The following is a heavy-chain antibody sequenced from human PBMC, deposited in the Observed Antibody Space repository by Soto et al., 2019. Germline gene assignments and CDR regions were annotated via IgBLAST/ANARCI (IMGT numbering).Heavy chain of an antibody. CDR3: ARRTSGWYLDY. Sequence: EVQLLESGGGLVQPGGSLRLSCAASGFTFSSYAMSWVRQAPGKGLEWVSTISGSGGSAYYADSVKGRFTISRDNSKTTLYLQMNSLRAEDTAVFYCARRTSGWYLDYWGQGTLVTVSS. J-gene: IGHJ4*02. CDR2: ISGSGGSA. V-gene: IGHV3-23*01. D-gene: IGHD6-19*01. CDR1: GFTFSSYA.